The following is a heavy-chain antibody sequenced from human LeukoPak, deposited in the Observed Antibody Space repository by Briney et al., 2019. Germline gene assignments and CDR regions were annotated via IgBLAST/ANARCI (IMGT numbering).Heavy chain of an antibody. V-gene: IGHV4-59*08. CDR3: ARRPYSPFFDY. CDR1: GGSISSYY. D-gene: IGHD2-21*01. Sequence: PSETLSLTCTVSGGSISSYYWSWIRQPPGKGLEWIGYIYYSGSTNYNPSLKSRVTISVDTSKNQFSLKLSSVTAADTAVYYCARRPYSPFFDYWGQGTLVTVSS. J-gene: IGHJ4*02. CDR2: IYYSGST.